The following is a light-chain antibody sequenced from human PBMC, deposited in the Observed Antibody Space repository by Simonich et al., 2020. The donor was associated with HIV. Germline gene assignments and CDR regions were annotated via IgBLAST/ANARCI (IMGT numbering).Light chain of an antibody. CDR1: QDISNY. CDR3: QQSYSSPWT. CDR2: AAS. Sequence: DIQMTQSPSSLSASVGDRVTITCQASQDISNYLNWYQQKPGKAPKLLIYAASRLESGVPSRFSGSGSGTDFTLTISSLQPEDFATYYCQQSYSSPWTFGQGTKVEIK. V-gene: IGKV1-39*01. J-gene: IGKJ1*01.